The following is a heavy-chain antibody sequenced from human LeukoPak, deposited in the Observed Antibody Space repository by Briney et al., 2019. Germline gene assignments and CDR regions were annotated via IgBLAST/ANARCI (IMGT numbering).Heavy chain of an antibody. Sequence: PGGSLRLSCAASGFTFSSYSMNWVRQAPGKGLEWVSSISSSSGYIYYADSVKGRFTISRDNAKNSLYLQMNSLRAEDTAVYYCARVYYGSGSFDYWGQGTLVTVSS. D-gene: IGHD3-10*01. CDR1: GFTFSSYS. CDR3: ARVYYGSGSFDY. J-gene: IGHJ4*02. V-gene: IGHV3-21*01. CDR2: ISSSSGYI.